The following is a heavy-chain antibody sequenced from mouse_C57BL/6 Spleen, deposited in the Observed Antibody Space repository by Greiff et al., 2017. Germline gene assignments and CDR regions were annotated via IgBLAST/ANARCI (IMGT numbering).Heavy chain of an antibody. CDR3: ARDRDGSSYYFDY. D-gene: IGHD1-1*01. J-gene: IGHJ2*01. CDR2: ISDGGSYT. CDR1: GFTFSSYA. Sequence: EVQLVESGGGLVKPGGSLKLSCAASGFTFSSYAMSWVRQTPEKRLEWVATISDGGSYTYYPDNVQGRFTISRDNAKNNLYLQMSHLKSEDTAMYYCARDRDGSSYYFDYGGQGTTLTVSS. V-gene: IGHV5-4*01.